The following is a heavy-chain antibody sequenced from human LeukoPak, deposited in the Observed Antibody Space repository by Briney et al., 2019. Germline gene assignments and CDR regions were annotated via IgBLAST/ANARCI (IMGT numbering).Heavy chain of an antibody. CDR3: AKVFGVGYFGDY. D-gene: IGHD3-9*01. V-gene: IGHV3-48*03. J-gene: IGHJ4*02. Sequence: GGSLRLSCAASGFTFSSYEMNWVRQAPGKGLEWVSYISSSGSTIYYADSVKGRFTISRDNAKNSLYLQMNSLRAEDTAVYYCAKVFGVGYFGDYWGQGTLVTVSS. CDR2: ISSSGSTI. CDR1: GFTFSSYE.